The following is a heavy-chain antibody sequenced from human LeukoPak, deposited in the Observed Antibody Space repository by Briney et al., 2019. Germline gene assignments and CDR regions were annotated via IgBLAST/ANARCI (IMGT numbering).Heavy chain of an antibody. CDR1: GGTFSSYA. J-gene: IGHJ4*02. CDR2: IIPIFGTA. CDR3: ARRRGYSYGSLDY. Sequence: GASVKVSCKASGGTFSSYAISWVRQAPGQGLEWMGGIIPIFGTANYAQKFQGRVTITADESTSTAYMELSSLRSKDTAVYYCARRRGYSYGSLDYWGQGTLVTVSS. D-gene: IGHD5-18*01. V-gene: IGHV1-69*01.